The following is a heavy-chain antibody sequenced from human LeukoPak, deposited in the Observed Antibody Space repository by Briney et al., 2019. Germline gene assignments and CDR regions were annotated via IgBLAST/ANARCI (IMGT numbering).Heavy chain of an antibody. Sequence: GGSLRLSCAASGFTFNGYGMNWVRQAPGKGLEWVSYISSISSTIYYSDSVKGRFTISRDNAKNSLYLQMNSLRAEDTAVYYCARDGPSRFLEWLPLGHAFDIWGQGTMVTVSS. V-gene: IGHV3-48*01. CDR3: ARDGPSRFLEWLPLGHAFDI. D-gene: IGHD3-3*01. J-gene: IGHJ3*02. CDR1: GFTFNGYG. CDR2: ISSISSTI.